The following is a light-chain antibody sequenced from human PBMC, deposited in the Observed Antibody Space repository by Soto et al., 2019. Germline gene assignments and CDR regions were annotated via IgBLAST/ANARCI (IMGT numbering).Light chain of an antibody. CDR3: QTWGSGIVV. CDR1: SWHSNYA. J-gene: IGLJ2*01. Sequence: QHVLTQSPSASASLGASVKLTCTLSSWHSNYAIAWHQQQSEKGPRYLMKLNSDGSHSKGDGIPDRFSGSSSGAERYLTISSLQSEDEADYYCQTWGSGIVVFGGGTKLTVL. CDR2: LNSDGSH. V-gene: IGLV4-69*01.